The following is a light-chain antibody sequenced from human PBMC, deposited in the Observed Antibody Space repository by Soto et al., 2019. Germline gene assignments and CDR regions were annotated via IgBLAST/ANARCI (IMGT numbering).Light chain of an antibody. V-gene: IGLV2-14*01. CDR2: DVS. CDR3: SSYTRSSPWV. CDR1: SSDVGGYNY. J-gene: IGLJ3*02. Sequence: QSVLTQPASVSGSPGQSITISCTGTSSDVGGYNYVSWYQQHPGKAPKLMIYDVSNRPSGVSNRFSGSKSGNTASLTISGLQAEDEADYYCSSYTRSSPWVFGGGTQLTVL.